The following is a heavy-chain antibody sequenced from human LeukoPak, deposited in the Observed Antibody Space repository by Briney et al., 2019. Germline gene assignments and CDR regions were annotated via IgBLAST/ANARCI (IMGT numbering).Heavy chain of an antibody. D-gene: IGHD5-18*01. Sequence: RGSLRLFCAASGFTFSDYTMIWVRQAPGKGLEWVSSITSNTYYIYYADSVKGRFTISRDNAKNSLYLQMSSLRAEDTAVYYCARDPGYGSWGQGTLVTVSS. CDR1: GFTFSDYT. J-gene: IGHJ4*02. CDR2: ITSNTYYI. CDR3: ARDPGYGS. V-gene: IGHV3-21*01.